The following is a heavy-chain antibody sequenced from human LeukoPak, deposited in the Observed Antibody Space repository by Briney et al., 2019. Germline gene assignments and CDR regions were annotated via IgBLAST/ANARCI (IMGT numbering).Heavy chain of an antibody. D-gene: IGHD1-26*01. J-gene: IGHJ4*02. CDR3: EGWERPFDY. Sequence: PGGSLRLSCAASGFTVSTNYMSWARQAPGKGLEWVSVVYSDGKTCYADAVKGRFTISKDSSRNTLYLQMNSLRAEDTAVYYCEGWERPFDYWGQGTLATVSS. V-gene: IGHV3-53*01. CDR2: VYSDGKT. CDR1: GFTVSTNY.